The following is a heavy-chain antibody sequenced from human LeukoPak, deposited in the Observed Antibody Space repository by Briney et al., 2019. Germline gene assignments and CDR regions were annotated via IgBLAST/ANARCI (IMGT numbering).Heavy chain of an antibody. CDR2: ISGSGGST. CDR1: GFTFSTYG. Sequence: GGSLRLSCAASGFTFSTYGMSWVRQAPGKGLEWVSGISGSGGSTFYADSVKGRFTVSRDNSKNTLYLQMSSLRAEDTAVYYCAKDRNGDFAYYFDFWGQGTLVTVSS. V-gene: IGHV3-23*01. D-gene: IGHD4-17*01. CDR3: AKDRNGDFAYYFDF. J-gene: IGHJ4*02.